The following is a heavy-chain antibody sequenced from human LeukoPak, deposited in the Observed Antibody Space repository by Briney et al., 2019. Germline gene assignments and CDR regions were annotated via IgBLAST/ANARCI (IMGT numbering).Heavy chain of an antibody. CDR1: GFTFSSYA. CDR2: ISGSGGST. D-gene: IGHD2-2*01. Sequence: GGSLRLSCAASGFTFSSYAMSWVRQAPGKGLEWVSAISGSGGSTYYADSVKGRFTISRDNSKNTLYLQMSSLRAEDTAVYYCAKGSSTSLRTPQDWFDPWGQGTLVTVSS. V-gene: IGHV3-23*01. CDR3: AKGSSTSLRTPQDWFDP. J-gene: IGHJ5*02.